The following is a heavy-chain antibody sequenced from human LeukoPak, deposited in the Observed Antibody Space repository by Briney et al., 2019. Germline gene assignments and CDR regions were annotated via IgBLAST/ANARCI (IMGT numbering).Heavy chain of an antibody. Sequence: GGSLRLSCAASGFTFSIYWMSWVRQAPGKGLEWVANIMEDGNEKYYVDSVKGRFTISRDNAKNSLYLQMNSLRAEDMAVYYCARDHLVVVPTVTGDYYYYYMDVWGKGTTVTVSS. J-gene: IGHJ6*03. CDR2: IMEDGNEK. CDR1: GFTFSIYW. D-gene: IGHD2-2*01. V-gene: IGHV3-7*01. CDR3: ARDHLVVVPTVTGDYYYYYMDV.